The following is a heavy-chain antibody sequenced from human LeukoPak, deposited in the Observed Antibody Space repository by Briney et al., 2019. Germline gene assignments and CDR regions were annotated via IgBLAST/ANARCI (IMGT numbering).Heavy chain of an antibody. V-gene: IGHV3-48*02. J-gene: IGHJ6*02. CDR1: GFTFSDYS. Sequence: PGGSLRLSCAAPGFTFSDYSMNWVRQAPGKGPEWVSYISGSGSTIYYADSVKGRFTISRDNAKNSLYLQMNSLRDDDTAVYYCARDRPYGMDVWGQGTTVTVSS. CDR3: ARDRPYGMDV. CDR2: ISGSGSTI.